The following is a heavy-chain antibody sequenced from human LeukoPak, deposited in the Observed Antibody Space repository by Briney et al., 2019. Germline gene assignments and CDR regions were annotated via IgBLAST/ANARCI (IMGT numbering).Heavy chain of an antibody. CDR1: GFTFSSYA. CDR2: ISGSGGST. D-gene: IGHD6-13*01. Sequence: PGGSLRLSCAASGFTFSSYAMSWVRQAPGKGLEWVSAISGSGGSTYYADSVKGRFTISRDNSKNTLYLQMNSLRAEDTAVYYCAKDPYSSSWSTLGAYYFDYWGQGTLVTVSS. CDR3: AKDPYSSSWSTLGAYYFDY. J-gene: IGHJ4*02. V-gene: IGHV3-23*01.